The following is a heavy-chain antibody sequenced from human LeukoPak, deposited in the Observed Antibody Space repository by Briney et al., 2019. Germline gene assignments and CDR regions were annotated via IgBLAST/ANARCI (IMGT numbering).Heavy chain of an antibody. CDR1: GYTFTSYD. J-gene: IGHJ3*02. D-gene: IGHD2-15*01. Sequence: ASVKVSCKASGYTFTSYDINWVRQATGQGLEWMGIINPSGGSTSYAQKFQGRVTMTRDTSTSTVYMELSSLRSEDTAVYYCARGYSDAFDIWGQGTLVTVSS. CDR2: INPSGGST. V-gene: IGHV1-46*01. CDR3: ARGYSDAFDI.